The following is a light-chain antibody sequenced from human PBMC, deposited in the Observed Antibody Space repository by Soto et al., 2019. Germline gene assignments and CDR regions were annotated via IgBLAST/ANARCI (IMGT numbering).Light chain of an antibody. CDR3: QQSYSIPRLP. Sequence: DMQMTQSPSSLSASVGDRVSITCRSSQNISNYLHWYQQRPGKAPKLLIYAASNLRSGVPSRFSGSGSGTELPLTFIILQSEDCATYYCQQSYSIPRLPFGPGTRVEIK. CDR1: QNISNY. CDR2: AAS. J-gene: IGKJ3*01. V-gene: IGKV1-39*01.